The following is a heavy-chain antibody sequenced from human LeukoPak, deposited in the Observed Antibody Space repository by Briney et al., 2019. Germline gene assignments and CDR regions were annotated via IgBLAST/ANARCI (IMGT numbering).Heavy chain of an antibody. J-gene: IGHJ4*02. CDR1: RFTFSSYG. Sequence: PGGSLRLSCAASRFTFSSYGVHWVRQAPGKGLEWVANIKQDGSEKYYVDSVEGRFTISRDNAKNSLYLQMNSLRAEDTAVYYCARSTVVYYDSSGYYQDYWGQGTLVTVSS. D-gene: IGHD3-22*01. CDR2: IKQDGSEK. V-gene: IGHV3-7*01. CDR3: ARSTVVYYDSSGYYQDY.